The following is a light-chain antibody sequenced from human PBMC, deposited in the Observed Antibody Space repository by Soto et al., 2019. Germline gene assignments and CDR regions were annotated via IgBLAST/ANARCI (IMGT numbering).Light chain of an antibody. V-gene: IGKV1-39*01. Sequence: DIQMTQSPSSLSASVGDRVTITCRASQSIGPYLSWYQQKPGKPPSLIIYVASALEGGVPSRFSGSGSGTDFTLTISSLQPEDFATYVCQQSHSSPLTFGQGTKVEI. CDR3: QQSHSSPLT. CDR1: QSIGPY. J-gene: IGKJ1*01. CDR2: VAS.